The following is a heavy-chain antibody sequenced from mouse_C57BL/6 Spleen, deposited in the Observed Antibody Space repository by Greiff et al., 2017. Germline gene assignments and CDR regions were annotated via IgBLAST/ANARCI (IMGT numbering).Heavy chain of an antibody. CDR2: INPSNGGT. J-gene: IGHJ3*01. CDR1: GYTFTSYW. Sequence: VQLQQPGTELVKPGASVKLSCKASGYTFTSYWMHWVKQRPGQGLEWIGNINPSNGGTNYTEKFKSKATLTVDKSSSTAYMQLSSLTSEDSAVYYCARGDYDYDEAWFAYWGQGTLVTVSA. D-gene: IGHD2-4*01. CDR3: ARGDYDYDEAWFAY. V-gene: IGHV1-53*01.